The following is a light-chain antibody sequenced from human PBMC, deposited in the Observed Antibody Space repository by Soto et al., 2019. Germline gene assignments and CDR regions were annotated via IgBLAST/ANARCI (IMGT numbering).Light chain of an antibody. V-gene: IGLV2-14*01. CDR3: SSYTSNSPWV. CDR2: EVS. Sequence: QSALTQPASVSGSPGQSITISCTRTSSDVGGYNYVSWYQQHPGKAPKLMIHEVSNRPLGVSYRFSGSKSGNTASLTISGLQAEDEADYYCSSYTSNSPWVFGGGTQLTVL. CDR1: SSDVGGYNY. J-gene: IGLJ3*02.